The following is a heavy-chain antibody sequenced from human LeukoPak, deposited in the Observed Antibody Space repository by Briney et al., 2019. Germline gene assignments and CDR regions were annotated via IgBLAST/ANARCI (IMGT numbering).Heavy chain of an antibody. Sequence: GGSLRLSCAASGFTFSSYWMSWVRQAPGKGLEWVANIKQDGSEKNYVDSVKGRFTISRDNAKNSMSLQMNSLRAEDTAVYYCAKDVGSRDAFDIWGQGTMVTVSS. CDR1: GFTFSSYW. D-gene: IGHD1-26*01. V-gene: IGHV3-7*01. CDR3: AKDVGSRDAFDI. CDR2: IKQDGSEK. J-gene: IGHJ3*02.